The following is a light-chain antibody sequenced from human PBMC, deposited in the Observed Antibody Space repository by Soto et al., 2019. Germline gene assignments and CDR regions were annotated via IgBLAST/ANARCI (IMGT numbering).Light chain of an antibody. Sequence: DIQMTQSPSTLSASVGDRVTIICRASQSISSWLAWYQQKPGKAPKLLIYKASSLESGVPSRFSGSGSGTEFTLTISSLQPDDFATYYCQQYNSYSFGGGTKVEIK. CDR1: QSISSW. J-gene: IGKJ4*01. V-gene: IGKV1-5*03. CDR2: KAS. CDR3: QQYNSYS.